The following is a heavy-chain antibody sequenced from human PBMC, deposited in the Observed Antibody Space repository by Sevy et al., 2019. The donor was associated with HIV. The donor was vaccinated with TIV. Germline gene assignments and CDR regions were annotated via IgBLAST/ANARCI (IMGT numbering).Heavy chain of an antibody. J-gene: IGHJ5*01. Sequence: KQSQTLSLTCDISGDSVSSISATWNWIRLSPSGGLEWLGRTYYRSKWQADYEVSLKSRLNINPDTSKNQFSLQLNSVTPEDTAVYYCARLVGNSWFDSWGQGSLVTASS. D-gene: IGHD2-21*01. V-gene: IGHV6-1*01. CDR2: TYYRSKWQA. CDR3: ARLVGNSWFDS. CDR1: GDSVSSISAT.